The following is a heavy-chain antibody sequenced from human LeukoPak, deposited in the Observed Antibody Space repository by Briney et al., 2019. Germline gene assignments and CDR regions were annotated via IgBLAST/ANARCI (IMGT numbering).Heavy chain of an antibody. CDR3: ITEYH. CDR2: IGNKATSGRT. CDR1: GFIFSNAW. J-gene: IGHJ5*02. V-gene: IGHV3-15*04. Sequence: GGSLRLSCAASGFIFSNAWMSWVRQAPGKGLEWVGRIGNKATSGRTDYAAPVKGRFTISSDDSKNTIYLQMNGLKTEDSGVYYCITEYHWGQGTLVTVSS.